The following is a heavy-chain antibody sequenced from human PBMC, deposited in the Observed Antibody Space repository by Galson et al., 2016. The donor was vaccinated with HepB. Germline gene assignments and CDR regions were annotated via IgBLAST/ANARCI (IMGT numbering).Heavy chain of an antibody. Sequence: PALVKPTQTLTLTCTLSGFSLSTSAVGVGWIRQPPEKALEWLALIYWDDDKRYSPSLQSRLTITKDTSKHQVVLTMTNMDPVYTATYYCARSDYGSGLYYFDYWGQGTLVTVSS. J-gene: IGHJ4*02. CDR1: GFSLSTSAVG. V-gene: IGHV2-5*02. CDR3: ARSDYGSGLYYFDY. D-gene: IGHD3-10*01. CDR2: IYWDDDK.